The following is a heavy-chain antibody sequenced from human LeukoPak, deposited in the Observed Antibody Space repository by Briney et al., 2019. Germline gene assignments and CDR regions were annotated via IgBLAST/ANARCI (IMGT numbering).Heavy chain of an antibody. CDR1: GFSFSHYW. D-gene: IGHD6-13*01. CDR3: AKRQTAGRAAAGIDY. CDR2: IKGDGSTT. J-gene: IGHJ4*02. Sequence: GGSLRLSCATSGFSFSHYWMHWLRQVPGQGLVWVSRIKGDGSTTRNADSVKGRFTISRDNSKNTLYLQMNSLRAEDTAVYYCAKRQTAGRAAAGIDYWGQGTLVTVSS. V-gene: IGHV3-74*01.